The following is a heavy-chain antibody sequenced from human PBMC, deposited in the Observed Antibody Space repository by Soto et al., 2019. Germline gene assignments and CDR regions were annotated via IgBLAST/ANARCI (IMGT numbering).Heavy chain of an antibody. J-gene: IGHJ4*02. V-gene: IGHV1-69*01. Sequence: QVQLVQAGAEVKKPGSSVRVSCKASGGTLNSYTISWVRQAPGQGLEWMGGIIPVCGTTDYAQKFQGRVTITADQTTGTAYLDLFSLRSEDTAIYYCSISNSYGRGDFWGQGTLVTVSS. CDR1: GGTLNSYT. D-gene: IGHD4-17*01. CDR2: IIPVCGTT. CDR3: SISNSYGRGDF.